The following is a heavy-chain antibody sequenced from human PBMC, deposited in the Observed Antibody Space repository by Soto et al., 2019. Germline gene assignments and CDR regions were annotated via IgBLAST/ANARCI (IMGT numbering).Heavy chain of an antibody. J-gene: IGHJ4*02. V-gene: IGHV1-69*04. Sequence: SVKVSCKASGGTFSSYTISWVRQAPGQGLEWMGRIIPILGIANYAQKFQGRVTITADKSTSTAYMELSGLRSEDTAVYYCAREGGTGIVAFDYWGQGTLVTVSS. D-gene: IGHD2-15*01. CDR2: IIPILGIA. CDR1: GGTFSSYT. CDR3: AREGGTGIVAFDY.